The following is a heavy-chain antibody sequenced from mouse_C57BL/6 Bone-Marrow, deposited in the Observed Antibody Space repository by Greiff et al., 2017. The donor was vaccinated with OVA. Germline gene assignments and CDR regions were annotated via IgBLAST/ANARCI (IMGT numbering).Heavy chain of an antibody. V-gene: IGHV1-74*01. Sequence: VQLQQPGAELVKPGASVKVSCKASGYTFTSYWMHWVKQRPGQGLEWIGRIHPSDSDTNYNQKFKGKATLTVDKSSSTAYMQLSSLTSEDSAVDYCAMGARQGIFDYWGQGTTLTVSS. D-gene: IGHD2-12*01. CDR1: GYTFTSYW. CDR2: IHPSDSDT. J-gene: IGHJ2*01. CDR3: AMGARQGIFDY.